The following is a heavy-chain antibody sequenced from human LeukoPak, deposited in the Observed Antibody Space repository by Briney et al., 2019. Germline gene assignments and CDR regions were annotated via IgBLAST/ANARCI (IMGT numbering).Heavy chain of an antibody. Sequence: SETLSLACIVSGGSISNYYWSWIRQPPGKGLEWIGDINYSGSTNYNPSLKSRVTISVDKSKNQFSLKLSSVTAADTAVYYCARAWGDAFDIWGQGTMVTVSS. CDR2: INYSGST. CDR3: ARAWGDAFDI. V-gene: IGHV4-59*12. J-gene: IGHJ3*02. CDR1: GGSISNYY. D-gene: IGHD3-16*01.